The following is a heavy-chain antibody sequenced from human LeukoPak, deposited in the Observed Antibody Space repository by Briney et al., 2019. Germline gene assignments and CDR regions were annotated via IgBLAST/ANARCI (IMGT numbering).Heavy chain of an antibody. CDR2: ISAYNGNT. D-gene: IGHD1-26*01. V-gene: IGHV1-18*01. Sequence: ASVKVSCKASGYTFTSYGISWVRQAPGQGLEWMGWISAYNGNTNYAQKLQGRVTMTEDTSTDTAYMELSSLRSEDTAVYYCAREVGGSYKRSFDYWGQGTLVTVSS. CDR1: GYTFTSYG. CDR3: AREVGGSYKRSFDY. J-gene: IGHJ4*02.